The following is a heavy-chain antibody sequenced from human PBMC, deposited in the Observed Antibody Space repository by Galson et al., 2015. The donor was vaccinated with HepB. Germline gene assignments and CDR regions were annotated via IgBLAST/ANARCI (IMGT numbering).Heavy chain of an antibody. CDR2: IWYDGSKT. CDR3: ARASSLGTFDL. CDR1: GFSFSNYG. D-gene: IGHD3-3*02. J-gene: IGHJ3*01. V-gene: IGHV3-33*01. Sequence: SLRLSCAASGFSFSNYGMQWVRQDPGKGLEWVAVIWYDGSKTYYADSVKGRFTISRDDSKNTLYLQMNSLRAEDTAVYYCARASSLGTFDLWGQGTMVTVSS.